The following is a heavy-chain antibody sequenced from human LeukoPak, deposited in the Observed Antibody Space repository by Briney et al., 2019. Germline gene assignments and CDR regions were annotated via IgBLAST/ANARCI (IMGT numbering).Heavy chain of an antibody. V-gene: IGHV3-74*01. D-gene: IGHD2/OR15-2a*01. CDR3: VSFYEAY. J-gene: IGHJ4*02. CDR1: GNYW. CDR2: INSDGSWT. Sequence: GGSLRLSCAASGNYWMHWVRQAPGKGLVWVSHINSDGSWTSYADSVKGRFTISKDNAKNTVYLQMNNLRAENTAVYYCVSFYEAYWGRGTLVTVSS.